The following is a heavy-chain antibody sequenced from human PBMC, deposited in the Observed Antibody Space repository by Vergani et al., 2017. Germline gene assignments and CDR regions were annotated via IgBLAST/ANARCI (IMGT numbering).Heavy chain of an antibody. CDR2: FDPEAGDT. CDR1: GYTLTELS. V-gene: IGHV1-24*01. D-gene: IGHD3-9*01. CDR3: ATDRSYDILTGYSTGYMDV. Sequence: QVKLVQSGAEVNKPGASVKVSCKVSGYTLTELSMHWVRQAPGKVLEWMGGFDPEAGDTIYAKKFQGRVTITEDTSTDTAYMALSSLRSEDTAVYHCATDRSYDILTGYSTGYMDVWGKGTTGTVS. J-gene: IGHJ6*03.